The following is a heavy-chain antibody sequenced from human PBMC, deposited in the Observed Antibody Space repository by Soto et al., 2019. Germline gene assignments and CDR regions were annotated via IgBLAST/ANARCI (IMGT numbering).Heavy chain of an antibody. CDR1: GGSISSGGYS. J-gene: IGHJ4*02. CDR3: ARATYYYDSSGYSDRVLDD. Sequence: ASETLSLTCAVSGGSISSGGYSWSWIRQPPGKGLEWIGYIYYSGNTYYNPSLKSRVTISEDTSKNQFSLKLSSVTAADTAVYYCARATYYYDSSGYSDRVLDDWGQGTLVTVSS. V-gene: IGHV4-31*11. CDR2: IYYSGNT. D-gene: IGHD3-22*01.